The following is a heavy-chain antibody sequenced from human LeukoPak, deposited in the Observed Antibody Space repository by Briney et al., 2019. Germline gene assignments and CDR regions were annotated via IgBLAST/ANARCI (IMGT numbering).Heavy chain of an antibody. V-gene: IGHV3-23*01. Sequence: GGALRLSCAASGFTFSRYAMSWVRQAPGKGLEWVSAISGSGGNTYYADSVKGRFTISRDNSKNTLYLQMNSVRAEDTAVYYCARAVGPFDFWGPGTKVIVSS. CDR3: ARAVGPFDF. CDR2: ISGSGGNT. CDR1: GFTFSRYA. J-gene: IGHJ3*01.